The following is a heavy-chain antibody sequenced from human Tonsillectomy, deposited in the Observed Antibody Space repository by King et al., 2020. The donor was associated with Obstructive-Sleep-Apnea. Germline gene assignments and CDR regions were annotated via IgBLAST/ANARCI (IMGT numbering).Heavy chain of an antibody. CDR2: INPQSGVT. Sequence: VQLVQSGAEVMRPGASVKVSCKASGYTFSAYSVHWMRQAPGQGLEWLGWINPQSGVTKSAQKFLGRVTMTRDTSINTVYMELHRLTSDDTAVYFCAKAALLGELDWLDNFWGQGTLVSVSA. V-gene: IGHV1-2*02. D-gene: IGHD3-9*01. J-gene: IGHJ4*02. CDR3: AKAALLGELDWLDNF. CDR1: GYTFSAYS.